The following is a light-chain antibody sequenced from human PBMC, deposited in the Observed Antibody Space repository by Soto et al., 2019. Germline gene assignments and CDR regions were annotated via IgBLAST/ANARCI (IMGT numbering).Light chain of an antibody. Sequence: QSALTQPRSVSGSPGQSVTISCTGTSSDVGGYNYVSWYQQHPGKAPKLMIYDVSKRPSGVPDRFSGSKSGNTASLTIYGLQAEDEADYYCCSYAGSYTLWVFGGGTKLTVL. CDR1: SSDVGGYNY. CDR3: CSYAGSYTLWV. V-gene: IGLV2-11*01. J-gene: IGLJ3*02. CDR2: DVS.